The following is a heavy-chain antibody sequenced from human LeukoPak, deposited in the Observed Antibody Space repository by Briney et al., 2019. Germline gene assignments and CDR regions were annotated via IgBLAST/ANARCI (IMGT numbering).Heavy chain of an antibody. D-gene: IGHD3-22*01. CDR3: AKQYYDTSAYPD. V-gene: IGHV3-23*01. CDR2: ISGSGGST. Sequence: GGSLRLSCGVSGFTFSLCGMRWVRQAPGKGLEWVSTISGSGGSTYYADSVKGRFAISRDNSQSTLYLQMKSLRAEDTAVYYCAKQYYDTSAYPDWGQGTLVTVSS. J-gene: IGHJ4*02. CDR1: GFTFSLCG.